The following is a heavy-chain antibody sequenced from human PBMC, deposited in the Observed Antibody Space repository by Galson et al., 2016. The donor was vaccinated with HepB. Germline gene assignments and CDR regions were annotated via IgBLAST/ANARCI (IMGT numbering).Heavy chain of an antibody. CDR3: ARGRHSSSSNFFGP. Sequence: SLRLSCAASGFSFISYSMNWVRQAPGKGLEWISYISSRSGTIYYADSVKGRFTVSRDNANNSLYLLMNSLRADDTAVYYCARGRHSSSSNFFGPWGQGTLVTVSS. V-gene: IGHV3-48*01. CDR2: ISSRSGTI. D-gene: IGHD6-6*01. J-gene: IGHJ5*02. CDR1: GFSFISYS.